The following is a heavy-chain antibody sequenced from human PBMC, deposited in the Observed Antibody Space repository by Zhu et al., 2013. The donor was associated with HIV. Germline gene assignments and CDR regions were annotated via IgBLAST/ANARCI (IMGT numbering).Heavy chain of an antibody. D-gene: IGHD3-22*01. CDR2: IYYSGST. CDR3: ARGGYYDSSGYYY. J-gene: IGHJ4*02. V-gene: IGHV4-39*07. Sequence: QVQLQESGPGLVKPSETLSLTCTVSGGSISSSSYYWGWIRQPPGKGLEWIGSIYYSGSTYYNPSLKNRVTISVDTSKNQFSLKLSSVTAADTAVYYCARGGYYDSSGYYYWGQGTLVTVSS. CDR1: GGSISSSSYY.